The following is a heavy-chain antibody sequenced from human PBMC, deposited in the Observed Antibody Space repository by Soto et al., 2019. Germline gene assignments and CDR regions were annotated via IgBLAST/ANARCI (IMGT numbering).Heavy chain of an antibody. CDR2: IIPILGIA. J-gene: IGHJ2*01. CDR3: ARSAVAYWYFDL. Sequence: QVQLVQSGAEVKKPGSSVKVSCKASGGTFSSYTINWVRQAPGQGLEWMGRIIPILGIANYAQKFQGRVTITADKSTSTAYMELSSLRSEDKAVYYCARSAVAYWYFDLWGRSTLVNVSS. V-gene: IGHV1-69*02. CDR1: GGTFSSYT.